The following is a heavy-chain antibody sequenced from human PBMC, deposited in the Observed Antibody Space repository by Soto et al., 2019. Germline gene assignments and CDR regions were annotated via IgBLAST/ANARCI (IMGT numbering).Heavy chain of an antibody. J-gene: IGHJ5*02. CDR2: ISYDGSNK. D-gene: IGHD6-6*01. CDR3: AKDLWKYSSSSINCFDP. V-gene: IGHV3-30*18. Sequence: GGSLRLSCAASGFTFSSYGMHRVRQAPGKGLEWVAVISYDGSNKYYADSVKGRFTISRDNSKNTLYLQMNSLRAEDTAVYYCAKDLWKYSSSSINCFDPCGQGTLVTVSS. CDR1: GFTFSSYG.